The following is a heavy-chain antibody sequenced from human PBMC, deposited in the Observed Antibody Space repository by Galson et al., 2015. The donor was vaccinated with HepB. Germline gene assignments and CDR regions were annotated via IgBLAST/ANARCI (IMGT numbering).Heavy chain of an antibody. Sequence: SLRLSCAASGFTVNSDYMSWVRQAPGRGLEWVSIIYNGGSTYYADSVKGGFTISRDNSKSTLYLQINSLRAEDTAVYYCARDRYGINYWGQGTLVTVSS. CDR1: GFTVNSDY. J-gene: IGHJ4*02. CDR2: IYNGGST. D-gene: IGHD6-13*01. V-gene: IGHV3-66*01. CDR3: ARDRYGINY.